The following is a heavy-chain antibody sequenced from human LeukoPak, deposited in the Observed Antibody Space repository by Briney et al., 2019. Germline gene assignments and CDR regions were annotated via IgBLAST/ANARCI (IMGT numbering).Heavy chain of an antibody. V-gene: IGHV4-39*01. J-gene: IGHJ6*02. CDR3: ARHAGRYFYYGLDV. CDR2: LYYGGST. D-gene: IGHD1-14*01. Sequence: WVRQAPGKWLEWIGTLYYGGSTYYNPSFKSRVTISVDTSKNQFSLKLNSVTAADTAVYYCARHAGRYFYYGLDVWGQGTTVTVSS.